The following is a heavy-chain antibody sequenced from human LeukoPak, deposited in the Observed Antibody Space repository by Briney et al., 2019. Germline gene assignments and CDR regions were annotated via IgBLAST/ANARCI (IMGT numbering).Heavy chain of an antibody. D-gene: IGHD3-10*01. V-gene: IGHV3-7*03. J-gene: IGHJ3*02. CDR2: IKQDGSEK. Sequence: GGSLRLSCAASGFTFSSYWMSWVRQAPGKGLEWVANIKQDGSEKYYVDSVKGRFTISRDNAKNSLYLQMNSLRAEDTALYYCAKPAGFGELSHDAFDIWGQGTMVTVSS. CDR1: GFTFSSYW. CDR3: AKPAGFGELSHDAFDI.